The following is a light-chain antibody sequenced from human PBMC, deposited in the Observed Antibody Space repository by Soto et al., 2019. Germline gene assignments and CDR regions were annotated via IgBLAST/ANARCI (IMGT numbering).Light chain of an antibody. Sequence: QSALTQPASVSGSPGQSITISCTGTSSDIGGYDYVSWYQQYPGKVPKLMIYDVTNRASGVPSRFSASKSGDTASLTISGLQAEDEADYYYSSYTSTSTLVVFGGGTKLTVL. J-gene: IGLJ2*01. CDR2: DVT. V-gene: IGLV2-14*01. CDR1: SSDIGGYDY. CDR3: SSYTSTSTLVV.